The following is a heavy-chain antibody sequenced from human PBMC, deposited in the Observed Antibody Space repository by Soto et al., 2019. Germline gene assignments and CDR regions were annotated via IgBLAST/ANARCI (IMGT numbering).Heavy chain of an antibody. CDR1: GFTFSSYG. V-gene: IGHV3-30*18. Sequence: GGSLRLSCAASGFTFSSYGMHWVRQAPGKGLEWVAVISYDGSNKYYADSVKGRFTISRDNSKNTLYLQMNSLRAEDTAVYYCAKDPDLDSSSWGGTYFDYWGQGTLVTVSS. D-gene: IGHD6-13*01. CDR3: AKDPDLDSSSWGGTYFDY. CDR2: ISYDGSNK. J-gene: IGHJ4*02.